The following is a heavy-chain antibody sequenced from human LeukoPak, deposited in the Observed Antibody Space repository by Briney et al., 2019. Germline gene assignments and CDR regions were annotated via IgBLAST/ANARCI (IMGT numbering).Heavy chain of an antibody. Sequence: GGSLRLSCGASGFTFNNFWMHWLRQAPGKGLEWVSRINSDGTTTNYADSVKGRFTVSRDNAKNTVFLQMSSLIVEDTAVFYCAKAYFASSGYTGLSYWGQGTVVTVSS. CDR2: INSDGTTT. D-gene: IGHD3-22*01. CDR1: GFTFNNFW. J-gene: IGHJ4*02. CDR3: AKAYFASSGYTGLSY. V-gene: IGHV3-74*01.